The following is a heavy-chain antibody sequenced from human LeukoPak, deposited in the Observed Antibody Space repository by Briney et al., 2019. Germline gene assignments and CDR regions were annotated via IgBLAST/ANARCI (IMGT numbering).Heavy chain of an antibody. CDR1: GYTLTELS. D-gene: IGHD3-22*01. J-gene: IGHJ4*02. CDR2: FDPENGET. V-gene: IGHV1-24*01. Sequence: GASVKVSCKVSGYTLTELSMHWVRQAPGKGLEWMGGFDPENGETIYAQKFQGRVTMTEDTSTDTAYMELSSLRSEDTAVYYCATIGGHYDSSGYWGQGTLVTVSS. CDR3: ATIGGHYDSSGY.